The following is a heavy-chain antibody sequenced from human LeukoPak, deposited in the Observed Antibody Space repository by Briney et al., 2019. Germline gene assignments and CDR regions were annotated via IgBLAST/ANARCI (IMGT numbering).Heavy chain of an antibody. CDR2: ISGSGGST. CDR1: GFTFSSYG. CDR3: AKGRNCGGDCLYFDY. D-gene: IGHD2-21*02. Sequence: GGSLRLPCAASGFTFSSYGMSWVRQAPGKGLEWVSAISGSGGSTYYADSVKGRFTISRDNSKNTLYLQMNSLRAEDTAVYYCAKGRNCGGDCLYFDYWGQGTLVTVSS. J-gene: IGHJ4*02. V-gene: IGHV3-23*01.